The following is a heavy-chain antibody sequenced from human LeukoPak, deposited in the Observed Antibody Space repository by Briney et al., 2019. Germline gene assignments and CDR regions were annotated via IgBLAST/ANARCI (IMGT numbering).Heavy chain of an antibody. V-gene: IGHV3-74*01. CDR3: AELGITMIGGV. D-gene: IGHD3-10*02. Sequence: GGSLRLSCAASGFTFSSYWMHWVRQAPGKGLVWVSRIISDGSITTYADSVKGRFTISRDNAKNSLYLQMNSLRAEDTAVYYCAELGITMIGGVWGKGTTVTISS. CDR2: IISDGSIT. J-gene: IGHJ6*04. CDR1: GFTFSSYW.